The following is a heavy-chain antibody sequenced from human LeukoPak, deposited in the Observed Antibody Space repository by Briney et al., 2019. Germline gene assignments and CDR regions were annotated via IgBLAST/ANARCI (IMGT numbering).Heavy chain of an antibody. V-gene: IGHV3-21*01. Sequence: GGSLRLSCAASGFTFSSYSMNWVRQAPGKGLEWVSSISSSSSYIYYADSVKGRFTISRDNAKNSLYLQMNSLRAEDTAVYYCARAKRWFGSYGMDVWGQGTTVTVSS. CDR2: ISSSSSYI. D-gene: IGHD3-10*01. J-gene: IGHJ6*02. CDR1: GFTFSSYS. CDR3: ARAKRWFGSYGMDV.